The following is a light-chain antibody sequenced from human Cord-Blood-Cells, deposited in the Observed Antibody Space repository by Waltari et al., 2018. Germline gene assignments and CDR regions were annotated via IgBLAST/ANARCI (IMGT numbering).Light chain of an antibody. V-gene: IGKV1-5*03. CDR1: QSISSW. J-gene: IGKJ1*01. Sequence: DIQMTQSPSTPSASVGDRVTITCRASQSISSWLAWYQEKPGKAPKHLIYKASSLESGVPSSFSGSGSRTWTTLTISSLQPDDFATYYCQEDNSYSPEFGQGTTA. CDR3: QEDNSYSPE. CDR2: KAS.